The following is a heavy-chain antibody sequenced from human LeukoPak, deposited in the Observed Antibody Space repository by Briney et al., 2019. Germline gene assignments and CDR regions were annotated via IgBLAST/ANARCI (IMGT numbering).Heavy chain of an antibody. CDR3: ARNEAEMATILGGY. J-gene: IGHJ4*02. CDR1: GYSISSGFF. CDR2: IYHSGST. Sequence: SETLSLTCAVSGYSISSGFFWSWIRQPPGKVLEWVGSIYHSGSTFYNPSLKSRVTISVDTSKNQFSLRLTSVTPADTAVYYCARNEAEMATILGGYWGQGTLVTVSS. V-gene: IGHV4-38-2*01. D-gene: IGHD5-24*01.